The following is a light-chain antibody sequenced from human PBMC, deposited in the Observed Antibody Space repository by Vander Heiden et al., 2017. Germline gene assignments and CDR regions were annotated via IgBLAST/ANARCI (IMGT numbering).Light chain of an antibody. V-gene: IGLV3-25*03. CDR1: ALPKHF. CDR3: QSADRSGTVI. CDR2: KDS. Sequence: SSELTQPPSVSVSLGHTARLTCSGDALPKHFAYLYQQQAGQATVMVIYKDSERPSGIPERFSGSSSGTTVTVTISGVQAEDEADYYCQSADRSGTVIFGGGTKLTVL. J-gene: IGLJ2*01.